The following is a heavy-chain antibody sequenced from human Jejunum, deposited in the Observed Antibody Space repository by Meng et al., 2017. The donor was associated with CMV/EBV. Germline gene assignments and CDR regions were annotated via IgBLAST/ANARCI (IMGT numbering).Heavy chain of an antibody. CDR1: GGSIRDYY. Sequence: QGQLQGSGPAPVTPSETLSLPGTVSGGSIRDYYWSWIRWPAGKGLEWIGRIYSNGATNYNPSLKSRVTMSVDTSKNQFSLKLSSVTAADTAVYFCARDMHREVVIQDYWGQGTLVTVSS. D-gene: IGHD3-10*01. CDR2: IYSNGAT. CDR3: ARDMHREVVIQDY. J-gene: IGHJ4*02. V-gene: IGHV4-4*07.